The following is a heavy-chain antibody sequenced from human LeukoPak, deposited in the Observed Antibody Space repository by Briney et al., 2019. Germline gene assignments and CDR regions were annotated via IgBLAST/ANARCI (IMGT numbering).Heavy chain of an antibody. CDR2: ISGSGGST. V-gene: IGHV3-23*01. CDR3: AKAGGWIQLWSAY. J-gene: IGHJ4*02. D-gene: IGHD5-18*01. Sequence: GGSLRLSCAASGFTFSGYAMSWVRQAPGKGLEWVSAISGSGGSTYYADSVKGRFTISRDNSKNTLYLQMNSLRAEDTAVYYCAKAGGWIQLWSAYWGQGTLVTVSS. CDR1: GFTFSGYA.